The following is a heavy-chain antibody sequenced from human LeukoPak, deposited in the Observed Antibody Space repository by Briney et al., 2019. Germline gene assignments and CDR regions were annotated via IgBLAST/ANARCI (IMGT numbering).Heavy chain of an antibody. CDR1: GFTFRSYA. V-gene: IGHV3-30*04. CDR3: AKDDAWLQYGD. J-gene: IGHJ4*02. D-gene: IGHD5-24*01. CDR2: ISYDGSNK. Sequence: GGSLRLSCAASGFTFRSYAMHWVRQAPGKGLEWVALISYDGSNKYYADSVKGRFTISRDNSENTLYLQMNSLRAEDTAVYYCAKDDAWLQYGDWGQGTLVTVSS.